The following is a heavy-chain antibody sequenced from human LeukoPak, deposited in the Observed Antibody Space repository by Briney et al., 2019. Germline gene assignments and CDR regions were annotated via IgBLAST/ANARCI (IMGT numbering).Heavy chain of an antibody. D-gene: IGHD3-10*01. CDR2: IGAGSGAIT. J-gene: IGHJ6*02. Sequence: GGSLRLSCAASGFTFSSYAMRWVRQAPGKGLEWVSAIGAGSGAITIYADSVKGRFTISRDNSKNTLYLQMNSLRGEDTAVYYCAKNYDSGRGVPYGMDVWGQGTTVTVPS. CDR3: AKNYDSGRGVPYGMDV. V-gene: IGHV3-23*01. CDR1: GFTFSSYA.